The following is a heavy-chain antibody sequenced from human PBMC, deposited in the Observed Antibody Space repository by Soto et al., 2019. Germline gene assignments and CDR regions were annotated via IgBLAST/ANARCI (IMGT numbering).Heavy chain of an antibody. V-gene: IGHV3-30-3*01. CDR1: GFTFSSYA. Sequence: QVQLVESGGGVVQPGRSLTLSCAASGFTFSSYAMHWVRQAPGKGLEWVAVVLYDGSNEFYADSVKGRFTISRENSKNTLYLQMNSLRLEDTAVYYCARGLAIGSGWDRGERYFDYWGQGTLVTVSS. D-gene: IGHD6-19*01. CDR2: VLYDGSNE. CDR3: ARGLAIGSGWDRGERYFDY. J-gene: IGHJ4*02.